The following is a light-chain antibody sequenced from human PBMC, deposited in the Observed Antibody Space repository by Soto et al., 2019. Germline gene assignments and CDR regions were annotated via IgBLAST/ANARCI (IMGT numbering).Light chain of an antibody. V-gene: IGLV2-14*01. CDR2: DVS. CDR3: SSYTSSCTYV. CDR1: SSDVGGYNY. Sequence: QSVLPQPASVSGSPGQSITISCTGTSSDVGGYNYVSWYQQHPGKAPKLMIYDVSNRPSGVSNRFSGSKSGNTASLTISGIQAEDEADYYCSSYTSSCTYVFGTGTKVT. J-gene: IGLJ1*01.